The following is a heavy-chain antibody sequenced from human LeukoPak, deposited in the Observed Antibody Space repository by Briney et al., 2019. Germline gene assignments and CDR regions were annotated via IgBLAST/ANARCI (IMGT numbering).Heavy chain of an antibody. D-gene: IGHD1-1*01. J-gene: IGHJ4*02. CDR3: AKDIAGWNDFVSFDY. CDR2: ISGSGGST. V-gene: IGHV3-23*01. CDR1: GFTFSSYA. Sequence: GGSLRLSCAASGFTFSSYAMSWVRQAPGKGLEGVSAISGSGGSTYYADSVKGRFTISRDNAKNTLYLQMNSLRAEDTAVYYCAKDIAGWNDFVSFDYWGQGTLVTVSS.